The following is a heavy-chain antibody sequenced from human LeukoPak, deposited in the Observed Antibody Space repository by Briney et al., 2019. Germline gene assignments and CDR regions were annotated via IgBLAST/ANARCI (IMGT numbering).Heavy chain of an antibody. V-gene: IGHV3-11*04. CDR1: GFTFSDYY. CDR3: ARDTGALVGATTLFDY. D-gene: IGHD1-26*01. Sequence: GGSLRLSCVASGFTFSDYYMSWIRQAPGKGLEWLSSISNSGSYIYYADSVKGRFTISRDNAKNTLYLQMNSLRAEDTAVYYCARDTGALVGATTLFDYWGQGTLVTVSS. CDR2: ISNSGSYI. J-gene: IGHJ4*02.